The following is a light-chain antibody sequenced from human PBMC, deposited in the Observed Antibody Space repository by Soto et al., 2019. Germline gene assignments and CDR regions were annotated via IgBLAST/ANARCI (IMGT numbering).Light chain of an antibody. CDR2: GDT. CDR3: QSYESSPSGYV. Sequence: QSVLTQPPSVSGAPGQRVTISCTGSSSNIGAGYDVHWYQQLPGTAPKLLIYGDTNRPSGVPDRFSGSKSATSASLAITGLQAEDEADYYCQSYESSPSGYVFGTGTKV. V-gene: IGLV1-40*01. J-gene: IGLJ1*01. CDR1: SSNIGAGYD.